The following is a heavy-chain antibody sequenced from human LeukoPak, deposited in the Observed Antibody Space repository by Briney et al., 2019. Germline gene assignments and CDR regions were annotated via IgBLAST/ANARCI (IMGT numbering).Heavy chain of an antibody. CDR1: GFTFSSYG. V-gene: IGHV3-33*01. J-gene: IGHJ4*02. CDR2: IWYDGSNK. CDR3: ARDSVPWVRRAYYFDY. D-gene: IGHD3-10*01. Sequence: GGSLRLSCAASGFTFSSYGMHWVRQAPGKGLEWVAVIWYDGSNKYYADSVKGRFTISRDNSKNTLYLQMNSLRAEDTAVYYCARDSVPWVRRAYYFDYWGQGTLVTVSS.